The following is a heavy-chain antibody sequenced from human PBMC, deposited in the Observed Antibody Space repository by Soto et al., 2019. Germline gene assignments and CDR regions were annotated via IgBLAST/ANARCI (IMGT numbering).Heavy chain of an antibody. CDR1: GYTFTSYG. CDR2: ISAYNDNT. J-gene: IGHJ4*02. Sequence: QVQLVQSGAEVKKPGATVKVSCKASGYTFTSYGISWVRQAPGQGLEWMGWISAYNDNTNPAQKLQGRVTMTTDTSTSTAYRELRSLRSDDTAVYYWPRAAGIFWSGFDVDYGGQGTLVTVS. V-gene: IGHV1-18*04. D-gene: IGHD3-3*01. CDR3: PRAAGIFWSGFDVDY.